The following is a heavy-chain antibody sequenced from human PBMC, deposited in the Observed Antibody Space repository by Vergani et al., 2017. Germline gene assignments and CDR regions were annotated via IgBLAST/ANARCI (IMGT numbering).Heavy chain of an antibody. CDR2: IYPGESDT. CDR1: GYSFTSYW. Sequence: EVQLVQSGAEVKKPGESLKISCKGSGYSFTSYWIGWVRQMPGKGLEWIGIIYPGESDTRYSPSFQGQVTISADKSISTAYLQWSSLKASDTAMYYCATLDYGDYVEADAFDIWGQGTMVTVSS. V-gene: IGHV5-51*01. J-gene: IGHJ3*02. D-gene: IGHD4-17*01. CDR3: ATLDYGDYVEADAFDI.